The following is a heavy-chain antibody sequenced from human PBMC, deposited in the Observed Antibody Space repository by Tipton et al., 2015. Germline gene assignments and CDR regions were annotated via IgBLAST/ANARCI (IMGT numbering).Heavy chain of an antibody. V-gene: IGHV4-39*01. D-gene: IGHD3-3*01. J-gene: IGHJ3*02. Sequence: GLVKPSETLSLTCTVSGGSISSRTYYWGWIRQPPGKGLEWIGSIYYSGRTYDSPSLKSRVSISVDTSENQFSLKLSSVTAADTAVYYCARHDFWSGYYEDAFDIWGQGTMVTVSS. CDR1: GGSISSRTYY. CDR3: ARHDFWSGYYEDAFDI. CDR2: IYYSGRT.